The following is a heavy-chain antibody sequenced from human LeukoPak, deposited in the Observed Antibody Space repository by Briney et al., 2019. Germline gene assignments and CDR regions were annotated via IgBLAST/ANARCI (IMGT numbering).Heavy chain of an antibody. CDR1: GGSVSSGSYY. CDR2: IYYSGST. Sequence: SETLSLTCTVSGGSVSSGSYYWSWIRPPPGKGLEWIGYIYYSGSTNYNPSLKSRVTMSVDTSKNQFSLKLSSVTAADTAVYYCARADCSGGSCYAFDIWGQGTMVTVSS. D-gene: IGHD2-15*01. J-gene: IGHJ3*02. CDR3: ARADCSGGSCYAFDI. V-gene: IGHV4-61*01.